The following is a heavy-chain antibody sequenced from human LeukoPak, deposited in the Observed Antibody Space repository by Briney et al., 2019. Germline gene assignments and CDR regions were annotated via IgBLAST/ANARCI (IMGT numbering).Heavy chain of an antibody. D-gene: IGHD2-21*02. Sequence: SETLSLTCTVSGGSISSYYWSWIRQPPGKGLEWIGYIYYSGSTNYNPSLKSRVTISVDTSKNQFSLKLSSVTAADTAVYYCARTNAAYCGGDCYPYWGQGTLVTVSS. J-gene: IGHJ4*02. CDR2: IYYSGST. CDR3: ARTNAAYCGGDCYPY. CDR1: GGSISSYY. V-gene: IGHV4-59*12.